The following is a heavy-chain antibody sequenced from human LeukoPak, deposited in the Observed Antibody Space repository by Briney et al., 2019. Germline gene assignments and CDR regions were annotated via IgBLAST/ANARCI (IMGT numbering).Heavy chain of an antibody. CDR3: ARAPPAVGATLFDY. Sequence: GASVKVSCKASGYTFTSYGISWVRQAPGQGLEWMGWISAYNGNTNYAQKLQGRVTMTTDTSTSTAYMELRSLRSDDTAVYYCARAPPAVGATLFDYWGQGTLSPSPQ. J-gene: IGHJ4*02. CDR1: GYTFTSYG. CDR2: ISAYNGNT. D-gene: IGHD1-26*01. V-gene: IGHV1-18*01.